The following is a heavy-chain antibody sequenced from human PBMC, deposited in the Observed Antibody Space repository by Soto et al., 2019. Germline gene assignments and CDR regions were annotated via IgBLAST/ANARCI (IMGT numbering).Heavy chain of an antibody. D-gene: IGHD3-10*01. Sequence: QVQLVQSGAEVKKTEASVKVSCKASGYTFIGYYIHWVRQAPGQGLEWMGWINPNSGGTNYAQRFQGWVTMTRDRSISTASRELSRLKSDDTAVYYCARVGGGLASLGYYGMDVWGQGTTVTVSS. CDR2: INPNSGGT. J-gene: IGHJ6*02. V-gene: IGHV1-2*04. CDR3: ARVGGGLASLGYYGMDV. CDR1: GYTFIGYY.